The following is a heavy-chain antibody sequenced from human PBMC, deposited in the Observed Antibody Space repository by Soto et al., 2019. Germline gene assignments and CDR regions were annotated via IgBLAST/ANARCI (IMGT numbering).Heavy chain of an antibody. V-gene: IGHV3-48*03. D-gene: IGHD1-26*01. CDR1: GFTFSSYE. CDR2: ISSSGSTI. J-gene: IGHJ6*02. Sequence: EVQLVESGGGLVQPGGSLRLSCAASGFTFSSYEMNWVRQAPGKGLEWVSYISSSGSTIYYADSVKGRFTISRDNANNSLCLQMNSLRAEDTAVYYCAGDWSYSLSYGMDVWGQGTTVTVSS. CDR3: AGDWSYSLSYGMDV.